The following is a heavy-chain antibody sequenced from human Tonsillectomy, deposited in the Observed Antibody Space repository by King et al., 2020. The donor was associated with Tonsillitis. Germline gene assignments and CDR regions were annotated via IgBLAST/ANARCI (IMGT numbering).Heavy chain of an antibody. CDR3: GKVGWGTVFDY. Sequence: VQLVESGGGLVQPGGSLRLSCAASGFTFSSYAMNRVRQAPGKGLEWVSTISGSGDITYYADSVKGRFTVSRDNSRSTLYLQINSLRVEYTAIYYCGKVGWGTVFDYWGQGTLVTVSS. CDR1: GFTFSSYA. V-gene: IGHV3-23*04. D-gene: IGHD7-27*01. J-gene: IGHJ4*02. CDR2: ISGSGDIT.